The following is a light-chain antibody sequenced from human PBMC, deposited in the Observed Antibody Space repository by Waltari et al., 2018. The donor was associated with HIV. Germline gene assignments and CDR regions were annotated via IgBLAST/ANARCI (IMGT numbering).Light chain of an antibody. V-gene: IGKV3-20*01. CDR1: HHISANF. CDR2: GAS. Sequence: VLTQSPGTLSLSPGERATLSCRASHHISANFLAWYQHKPGQPPRFLIYGASSRAAGILDRCSGSGSGTEFTLTISRLGPEDFAVYYCQRYSTSPPYTFGQGTKLEI. J-gene: IGKJ2*01. CDR3: QRYSTSPPYT.